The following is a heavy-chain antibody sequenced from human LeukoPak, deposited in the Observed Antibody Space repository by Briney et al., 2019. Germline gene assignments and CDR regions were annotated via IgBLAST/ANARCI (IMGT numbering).Heavy chain of an antibody. D-gene: IGHD3-10*01. CDR1: GGSIISYY. Sequence: PSETLSLTCTISGGSIISYYWTWIRQPPEKGLEWIGYISYSGYTDYNPSLKSRVTISVDTSKNQFSLKLSSVTAADTAIYYCARVPYGSGENWFDLLGQGTLVTVSS. J-gene: IGHJ5*02. CDR2: ISYSGYT. CDR3: ARVPYGSGENWFDL. V-gene: IGHV4-59*01.